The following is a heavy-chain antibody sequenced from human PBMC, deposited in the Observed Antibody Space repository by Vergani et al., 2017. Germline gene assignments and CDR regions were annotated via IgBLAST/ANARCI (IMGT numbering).Heavy chain of an antibody. CDR3: ATKSCGTPGWQIGYFRE. V-gene: IGHV3-30*03. D-gene: IGHD1-1*01. Sequence: QVHLVESGGGVVQPGRSLRLSCVVSGFTSSYYGMHWVRQAPGKGLEWVAVISYDGTQKYYADSVKGRFTISRDNSKSTLYLQMNSLRTEDTAVYYCATKSCGTPGWQIGYFREGGQGTLVTVS. CDR1: GFTSSYYG. J-gene: IGHJ1*01. CDR2: ISYDGTQK.